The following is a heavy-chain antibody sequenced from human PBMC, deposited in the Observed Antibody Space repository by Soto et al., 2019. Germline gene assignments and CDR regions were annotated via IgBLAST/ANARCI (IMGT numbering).Heavy chain of an antibody. V-gene: IGHV3-21*01. CDR1: GFTFSSYS. CDR3: ARDHSSRRSSGFDY. D-gene: IGHD6-6*01. J-gene: IGHJ4*02. Sequence: SLRLSCAASGFTFSSYSMNWVRQAPGKGLEWVSSISSSSSYIYYADSVKGRFTISRDNAKNSLYLQMNSLRAEDTAVYYCARDHSSRRSSGFDYWGQGTLVTVSS. CDR2: ISSSSSYI.